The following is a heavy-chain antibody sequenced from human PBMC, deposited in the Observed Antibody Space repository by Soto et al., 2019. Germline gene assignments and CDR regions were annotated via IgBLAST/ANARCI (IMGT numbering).Heavy chain of an antibody. D-gene: IGHD4-17*01. Sequence: PGGSLRLSCAASGFTFSSYDMHWVRQATGKGLEWVSAIGTAGDTYYPGSVKGRFTISRENAKNSLYLQMNSPRAGDTAVYYCARGRPSYGDYYFDYWGQGTVVTVSS. CDR3: ARGRPSYGDYYFDY. CDR2: IGTAGDT. CDR1: GFTFSSYD. V-gene: IGHV3-13*01. J-gene: IGHJ4*02.